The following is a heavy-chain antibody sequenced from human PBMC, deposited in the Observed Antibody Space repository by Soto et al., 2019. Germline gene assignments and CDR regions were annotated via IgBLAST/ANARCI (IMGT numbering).Heavy chain of an antibody. CDR2: INPSGGST. D-gene: IGHD4-4*01. CDR3: ARYDYNGYYFDY. Sequence: QVQLVQSGAEVKKPGASVKVSCKASGYTVSTYYMHWVRQAPGQGYEWMGIINPSGGSTTYAQKFQGRVTMTRDTSTTTVYMELSSLKSEDTAVYYCARYDYNGYYFDYWGQGTLVTVSS. CDR1: GYTVSTYY. V-gene: IGHV1-46*01. J-gene: IGHJ4*02.